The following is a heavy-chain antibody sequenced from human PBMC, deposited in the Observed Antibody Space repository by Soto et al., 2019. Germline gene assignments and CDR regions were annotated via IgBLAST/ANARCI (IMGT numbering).Heavy chain of an antibody. Sequence: GGSLRLSCAASGFTFSSYGMHWVRQAPGKGLEWVAVISYDGSNKYYADSVKGRFTISRDNSKNTLYLQMNSLRAEDTAVYYCAKERDQXXXXXXXXGQGTLVTVSS. J-gene: IGHJ4*02. CDR1: GFTFSSYG. V-gene: IGHV3-30*18. CDR2: ISYDGSNK. CDR3: AKERDQXXXXXXX.